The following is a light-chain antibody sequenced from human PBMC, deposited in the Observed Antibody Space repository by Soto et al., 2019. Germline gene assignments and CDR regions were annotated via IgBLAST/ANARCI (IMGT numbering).Light chain of an antibody. V-gene: IGLV2-14*01. CDR3: SSYAASDTLWV. J-gene: IGLJ3*02. CDR2: EVS. CDR1: SSDVGDSNY. Sequence: QSALTQPASVSESPGQTITVSCTGSSSDVGDSNYVSWYQQHPGKAPKLIIYEVSNRPSGVSTRFSGSKSGNTASLTISDLRAEDEADYFCSSYAASDTLWVFGGGTKVTVL.